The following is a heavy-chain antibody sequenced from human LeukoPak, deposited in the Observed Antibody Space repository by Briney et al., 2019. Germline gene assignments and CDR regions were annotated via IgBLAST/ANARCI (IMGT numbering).Heavy chain of an antibody. CDR2: IKSKPDGGIT. V-gene: IGHV3-15*01. J-gene: IGHJ4*02. D-gene: IGHD3-10*01. Sequence: GGSLRLSCAASGFTFSNTWMNWVRQAPGKGLEWVGRIKSKPDGGITDYAAHVKGRFIISRDDSINTVYLQMNSLKTDDTAVYYCATDRADYWGQGTLVTVSS. CDR1: GFTFSNTW. CDR3: ATDRADY.